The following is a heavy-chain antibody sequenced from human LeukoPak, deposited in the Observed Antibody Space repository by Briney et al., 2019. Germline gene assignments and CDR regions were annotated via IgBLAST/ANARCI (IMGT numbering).Heavy chain of an antibody. D-gene: IGHD5-12*01. CDR3: ARGGYSGYDRDAFDI. CDR2: IYSDDST. CDR1: GFTVSSNY. Sequence: GGTLRLSCAASGFTVSSNYMSWVRQAPGKGLEWVSVIYSDDSTYYADSAKGRFTISRHNSKNTLYLQMNSLRAEDTAVYYCARGGYSGYDRDAFDIWGQGTMVTASS. V-gene: IGHV3-53*04. J-gene: IGHJ3*02.